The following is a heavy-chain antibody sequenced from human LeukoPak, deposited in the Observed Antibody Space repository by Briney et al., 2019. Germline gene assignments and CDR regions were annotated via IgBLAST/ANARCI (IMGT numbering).Heavy chain of an antibody. D-gene: IGHD3-10*01. CDR2: ISGSGGST. CDR3: ARNFYGSGTFYPYYFDY. J-gene: IGHJ4*02. V-gene: IGHV3-23*01. Sequence: GGSLRLSCAASGFTFSSYAMSWVRQAPGKGLEWVSAISGSGGSTCYADSVKGRFTISRDNSKNTLYLQMNSLRAEDTAVYYCARNFYGSGTFYPYYFDYWGQGTLVTVSS. CDR1: GFTFSSYA.